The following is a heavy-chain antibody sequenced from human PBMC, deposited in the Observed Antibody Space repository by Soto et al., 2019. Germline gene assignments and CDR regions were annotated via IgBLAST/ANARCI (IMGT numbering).Heavy chain of an antibody. V-gene: IGHV4-4*08. Sequence: QVQLQESGPGLVKPSETLSLTCNVSGGSISGYYWTWLRQPPGKGLEWIGYIYTSGSTKYNPSLKSRITMSVDMSRKQISLKLQSVTAADTAVYYCARTPNGYENQFDPWGQGALVVVSS. CDR2: IYTSGST. D-gene: IGHD5-18*01. J-gene: IGHJ5*02. CDR1: GGSISGYY. CDR3: ARTPNGYENQFDP.